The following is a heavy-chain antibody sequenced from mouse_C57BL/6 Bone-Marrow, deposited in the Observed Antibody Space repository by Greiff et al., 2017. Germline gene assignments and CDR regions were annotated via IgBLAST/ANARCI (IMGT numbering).Heavy chain of an antibody. CDR3: ARPERGKKKNYERAMDY. CDR1: GYTFTEYT. CDR2: FYPGSGSI. V-gene: IGHV1-62-2*01. J-gene: IGHJ4*01. D-gene: IGHD1-1*01. Sequence: QVQLQQSGAELVKPGASVKLSCKASGYTFTEYTIHWVKQRSGPGLEWIGWFYPGSGSIKYNEKFKDKATLTADKSSSTVYMVRSRLTSEDSAVYCWARPERGKKKNYERAMDYWGQGTSVTVSS.